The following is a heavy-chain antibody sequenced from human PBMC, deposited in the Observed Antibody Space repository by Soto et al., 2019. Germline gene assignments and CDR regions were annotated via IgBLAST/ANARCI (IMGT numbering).Heavy chain of an antibody. J-gene: IGHJ6*02. Sequence: GGSLRLSCAASGFTFSSYAMSWVRQAPGKGLEWVSAISGSGGSTYYADSVKGRFTISRDNSKNTLYLQMNSLRAEDTAVYYCAKAPEGLTYYYYYGMDVWGQGTTVTVSS. V-gene: IGHV3-23*01. CDR2: ISGSGGST. D-gene: IGHD5-12*01. CDR3: AKAPEGLTYYYYYGMDV. CDR1: GFTFSSYA.